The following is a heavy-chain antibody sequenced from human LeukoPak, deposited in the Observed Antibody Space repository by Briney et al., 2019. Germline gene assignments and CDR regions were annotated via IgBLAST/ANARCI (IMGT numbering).Heavy chain of an antibody. CDR3: ARGVYGSGSYPFDI. J-gene: IGHJ3*02. D-gene: IGHD3-10*01. V-gene: IGHV4-39*07. CDR1: GGSISSSSYY. Sequence: SETLSLTCTVSGGSISSSSYYWGWIRQPPGKGLECIGSIYYSGSTNYNPSLKSRVTMSVDTSKNQFSLKLSSVTAADTAVYYCARGVYGSGSYPFDIWGQGTMVTVSS. CDR2: IYYSGST.